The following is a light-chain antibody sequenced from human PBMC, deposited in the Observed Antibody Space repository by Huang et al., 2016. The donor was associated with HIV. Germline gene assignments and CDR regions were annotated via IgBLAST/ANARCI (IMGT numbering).Light chain of an antibody. J-gene: IGKJ2*01. Sequence: DIQMTQSPSSLSASVGDRVPISCRASQGIMSYVSWYQQRPGRAPRLLISAASRLQGGVASRFSGTGSGTEFTLTISRLPPEDFATYYCQQSYSTPYTFGQGTKLEI. CDR1: QGIMSY. CDR2: AAS. CDR3: QQSYSTPYT. V-gene: IGKV1-39*01.